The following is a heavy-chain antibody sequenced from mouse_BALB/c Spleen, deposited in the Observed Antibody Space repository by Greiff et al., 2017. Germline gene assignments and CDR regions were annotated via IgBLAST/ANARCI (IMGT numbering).Heavy chain of an antibody. D-gene: IGHD2-10*02. CDR2: ISNGGGST. J-gene: IGHJ3*01. V-gene: IGHV5-12-2*01. CDR3: ARPPYGSRGGWFAY. CDR1: GFTFSSYT. Sequence: EVNVVESGGGLVQPGGSLKLSCAASGFTFSSYTMSWVRQTPEKRLEWVAYISNGGGSTYYPDTVKGRFTISRDNAKNTLYLQMSSLKSEDTAMYYCARPPYGSRGGWFAYWGQGTLVTVSA.